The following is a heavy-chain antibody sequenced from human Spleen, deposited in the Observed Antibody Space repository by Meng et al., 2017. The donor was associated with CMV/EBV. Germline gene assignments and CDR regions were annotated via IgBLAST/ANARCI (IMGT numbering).Heavy chain of an antibody. D-gene: IGHD1-20*01. CDR2: INLSGTIT. V-gene: IGHV1-46*01. J-gene: IGHJ4*02. CDR1: GYTFTSYY. CDR3: ARDPTNNWNVGYFDY. Sequence: SGYTFTSYYMHWVRQAPGQGLEWMGIINLSGTITTYAQKFQGRVTMTRDTSTNTVYMELSSLRSEDTAVYYCARDPTNNWNVGYFDYWGQGTLVTVSS.